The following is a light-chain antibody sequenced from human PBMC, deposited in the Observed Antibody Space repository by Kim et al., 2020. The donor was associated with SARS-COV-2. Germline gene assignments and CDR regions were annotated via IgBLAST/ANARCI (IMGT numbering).Light chain of an antibody. CDR2: QDN. CDR3: QTWGTNIAI. CDR1: KLGDKF. J-gene: IGLJ2*01. V-gene: IGLV3-1*01. Sequence: VSPGQTARITCSGDKLGDKFVFWYQQKVGQSPVLVIYQDNKRPSGIPERFSGSNSGNTAILTISATQAMDEADYYCQTWGTNIAIFGGGTQMTVL.